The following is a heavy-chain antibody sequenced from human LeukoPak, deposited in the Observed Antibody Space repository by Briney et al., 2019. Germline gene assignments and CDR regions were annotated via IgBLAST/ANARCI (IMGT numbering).Heavy chain of an antibody. CDR2: INPNSGGT. Sequence: GASVKVSCKASGYTFTGYYMHWVRQAPGQGLEWIGWINPNSGGTNYAQKFQGRVTMTRDTSISTAYMELSRLRSDDTAVYYCARDAAGMFVVVVAADFDYWGQGTLVTVSS. CDR3: ARDAAGMFVVVVAADFDY. D-gene: IGHD2-15*01. J-gene: IGHJ4*02. V-gene: IGHV1-2*02. CDR1: GYTFTGYY.